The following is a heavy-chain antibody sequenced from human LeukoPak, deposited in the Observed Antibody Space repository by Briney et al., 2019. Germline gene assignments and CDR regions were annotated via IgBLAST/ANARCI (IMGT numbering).Heavy chain of an antibody. CDR2: ISSSSSTI. CDR1: GFTFSSYS. J-gene: IGHJ4*02. Sequence: GGSLRLPCAASGFTFSSYSMNWVRQAPGKGLEWVSYISSSSSTIYYADSVKGRFTISRDNAKNSLYLQMNSLRAEDTAVYYCARDRDFRGYSYGLSYWGQGTLVTVSS. CDR3: ARDRDFRGYSYGLSY. D-gene: IGHD5-18*01. V-gene: IGHV3-48*04.